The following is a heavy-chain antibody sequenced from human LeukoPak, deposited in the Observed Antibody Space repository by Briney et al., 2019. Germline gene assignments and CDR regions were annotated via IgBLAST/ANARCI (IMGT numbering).Heavy chain of an antibody. Sequence: SVKVSCKASGGTFSSYAISWVRQAPGQGLEWMGGIIPIFGTANYAQKFQGRATITADESTSTAYMELSSLRSEDTAVYYCARARAIAARPLDYWGQGTLVTVSS. CDR3: ARARAIAARPLDY. D-gene: IGHD6-6*01. CDR2: IIPIFGTA. J-gene: IGHJ4*02. V-gene: IGHV1-69*13. CDR1: GGTFSSYA.